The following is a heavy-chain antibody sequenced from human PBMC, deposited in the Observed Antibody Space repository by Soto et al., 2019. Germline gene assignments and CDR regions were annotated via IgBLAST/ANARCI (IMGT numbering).Heavy chain of an antibody. CDR2: IYWDDDK. D-gene: IGHD4-17*01. V-gene: IGHV2-5*02. Sequence: QITLKESGPTLVKPTQTLTLTCTFSGFSLSTSGVGVGWIRQPPGKALEWLALIYWDDDKRYSPSLKSRLTITEDSSKNQVVLTMTNMDPVDTATYYCAHRQRTVYFDYWGQGTLVTVSS. CDR1: GFSLSTSGVG. J-gene: IGHJ4*02. CDR3: AHRQRTVYFDY.